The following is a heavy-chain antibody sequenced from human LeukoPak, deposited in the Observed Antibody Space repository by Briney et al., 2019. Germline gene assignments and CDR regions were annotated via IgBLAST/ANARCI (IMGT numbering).Heavy chain of an antibody. D-gene: IGHD6-19*01. CDR1: AFTVSSNY. Sequence: GGSLRLSCAVSAFTVSSNYMNWVRQTPGKGLEWVSVIYGGGNTYYADSVKGRFTISRDNAKRFLYLQMNSLRAEDTAVYYCTTLTVASNFDYWGQGTLVTVSS. J-gene: IGHJ4*02. CDR2: IYGGGNT. V-gene: IGHV3-53*01. CDR3: TTLTVASNFDY.